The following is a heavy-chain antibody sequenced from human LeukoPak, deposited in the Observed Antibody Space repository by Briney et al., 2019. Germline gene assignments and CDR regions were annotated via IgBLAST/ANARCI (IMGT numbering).Heavy chain of an antibody. CDR1: GGSISSSSYY. CDR2: IYYSGST. D-gene: IGHD3-22*01. CDR3: ATEGGYDSSGYYYSPDHAFDI. J-gene: IGHJ3*02. Sequence: SETLSLTCTVSGGSISSSSYYWGWIRQPPGKRLEWIGGIYYSGSTYYNPSLKSRVTVSVDASKNQFSLKLSSVTAADTAVYYCATEGGYDSSGYYYSPDHAFDIWGQGTMVTVSS. V-gene: IGHV4-39*01.